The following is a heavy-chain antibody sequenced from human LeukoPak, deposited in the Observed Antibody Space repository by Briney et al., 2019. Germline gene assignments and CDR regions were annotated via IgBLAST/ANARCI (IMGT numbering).Heavy chain of an antibody. CDR1: GFTVSSQY. D-gene: IGHD3-22*01. CDR2: ISGSGGST. J-gene: IGHJ4*02. Sequence: GGSLRLSCAASGFTVSSQYMSWVRQAPGKGLEWVSAISGSGGSTYYPDSVKGRFTISRDNSKNTLYLQMNSLRAEDTAVYYCAKETYYDSSGAPLFDYWGQGTLVTVSS. V-gene: IGHV3-23*01. CDR3: AKETYYDSSGAPLFDY.